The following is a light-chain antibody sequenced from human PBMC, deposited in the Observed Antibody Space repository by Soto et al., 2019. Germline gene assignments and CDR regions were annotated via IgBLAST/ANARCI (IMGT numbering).Light chain of an antibody. CDR1: QAVSSY. J-gene: IGKJ2*01. CDR3: LQYSTWPPLYT. V-gene: IGKV3-15*01. CDR2: DAS. Sequence: EIVMTQSPAALSVSLGERVSLTYRASQAVSSYLAWYQQKPGQAPRLLISDASTRATDIPDRFSGSGSGTDFTLTISSLQPSDLAVYYCLQYSTWPPLYTFGQGTKLEIK.